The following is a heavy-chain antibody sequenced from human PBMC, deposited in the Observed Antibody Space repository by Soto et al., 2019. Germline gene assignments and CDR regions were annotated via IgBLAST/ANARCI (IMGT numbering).Heavy chain of an antibody. Sequence: QVQLVQSGAEVKKPGSSVKVSCQASGGSFIKFVISWVRRAPGQGLEWMGGIVPLFGTTNYAQKVQGRVTITAEESTTTSYMEQSSLTSEDTAVYYCANSFDSERYTDDWGQGTLVTVSS. CDR1: GGSFIKFV. D-gene: IGHD1-26*01. V-gene: IGHV1-69*01. CDR3: ANSFDSERYTDD. J-gene: IGHJ4*02. CDR2: IVPLFGTT.